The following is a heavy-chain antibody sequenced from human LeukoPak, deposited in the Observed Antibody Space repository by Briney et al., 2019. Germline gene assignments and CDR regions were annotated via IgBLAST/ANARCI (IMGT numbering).Heavy chain of an antibody. CDR3: ARWDYIVGATDY. CDR2: IYHSGST. J-gene: IGHJ4*02. V-gene: IGHV4-30-2*01. Sequence: SQTLSLTCAVSGGSISSGGYSWSWIRQPPGKGLEWIGYIYHSGSTYYNPSLKSRVTISVDRSKNQFSLKLSSVTAADTAVYYCARWDYIVGATDYWGQGTLVTVSS. D-gene: IGHD1-26*01. CDR1: GGSISSGGYS.